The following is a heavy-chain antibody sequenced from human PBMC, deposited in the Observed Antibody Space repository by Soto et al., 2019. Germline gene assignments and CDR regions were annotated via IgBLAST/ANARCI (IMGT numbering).Heavy chain of an antibody. D-gene: IGHD3-10*01. V-gene: IGHV1-18*01. Sequence: QVQLVQSGPEVKKPGASVKISCKTSNYAFTSFALTWVRQAPGQGLEWMGWNSAYNGDIKYAQKVQGRVTMTTDTSTTTVYMELMSVRSDATAVYYCARVRGETAARELDHWGQGTLLIVSS. CDR2: NSAYNGDI. CDR3: ARVRGETAARELDH. J-gene: IGHJ4*02. CDR1: NYAFTSFA.